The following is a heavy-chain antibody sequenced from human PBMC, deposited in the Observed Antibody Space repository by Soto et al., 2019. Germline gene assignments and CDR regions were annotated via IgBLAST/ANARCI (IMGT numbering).Heavy chain of an antibody. J-gene: IGHJ5*02. Sequence: PVGSLRLSCAASGFTFSSYSMNWVRQAPGKGLEWVSSISSSSSYIYYADSVKGRFTISRDNAKNSLYLQMNSLRAEDTAVYYCAREYYDSSGYYRWFDPWGQGTLVNV. V-gene: IGHV3-21*01. CDR3: AREYYDSSGYYRWFDP. CDR2: ISSSSSYI. CDR1: GFTFSSYS. D-gene: IGHD3-22*01.